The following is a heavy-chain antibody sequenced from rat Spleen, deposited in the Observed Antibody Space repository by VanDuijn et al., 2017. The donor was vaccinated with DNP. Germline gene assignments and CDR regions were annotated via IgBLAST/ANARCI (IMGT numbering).Heavy chain of an antibody. CDR1: GFTFSAYD. CDR3: ARQGYYSSYISDYFDN. D-gene: IGHD1-2*01. V-gene: IGHV5-25*01. Sequence: EVQLVESGGGLVQPGRSLKLSCAASGFTFSAYDMAWVRQAPTKGLEWVASISSSGISTFYRDSVKGRFTVSKDNAKSTLSLQMGSLRSEDTATYYCARQGYYSSYISDYFDNWGQGVMVTVSS. J-gene: IGHJ2*01. CDR2: ISSSGIST.